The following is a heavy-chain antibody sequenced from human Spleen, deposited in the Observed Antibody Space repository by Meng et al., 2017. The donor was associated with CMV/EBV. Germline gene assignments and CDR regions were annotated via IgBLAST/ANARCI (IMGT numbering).Heavy chain of an antibody. J-gene: IGHJ4*02. CDR1: GGSFSGYY. CDR2: INHSGST. V-gene: IGHV4-34*01. Sequence: QVQLQQWGAGLLKPSETLSLPCAVYGGSFSGYYWSWIRQPPGKGLEWIGEINHSGSTNYNPSLKSRVTISVDTSKNQFSLKLSSVTAADTAVYYCARGVEMATIFYWGQGTLVTVSS. D-gene: IGHD5-24*01. CDR3: ARGVEMATIFY.